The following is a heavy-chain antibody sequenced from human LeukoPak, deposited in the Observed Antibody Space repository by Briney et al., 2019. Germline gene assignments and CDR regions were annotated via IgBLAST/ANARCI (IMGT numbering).Heavy chain of an antibody. CDR1: GYSISSGYY. CDR3: ARETYCSGRGTCYSYYFDY. V-gene: IGHV4-38-2*02. CDR2: IYHSGST. Sequence: SETLSLTCSVSGYSISSGYYWGWIRQPPGKGLEWIGSIYHSGSTYYNQSLKSRVTISVDTSKNQFSLKLSSLTAADTAIYYCARETYCSGRGTCYSYYFDYWGQGTLVTVSS. J-gene: IGHJ4*02. D-gene: IGHD2-15*01.